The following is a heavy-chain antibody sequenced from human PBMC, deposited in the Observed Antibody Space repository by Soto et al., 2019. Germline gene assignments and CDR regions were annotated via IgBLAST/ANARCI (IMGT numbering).Heavy chain of an antibody. CDR2: INWNGDST. CDR3: TRFAGQWLFSGFDS. CDR1: GFTGEKYG. V-gene: IGHV3-20*04. Sequence: EVQLVESGGGVVRPGGSLRLSCAASGFTGEKYGMSWVRQAPGKGLEWVSAINWNGDSTGYADSVKGRFTISRDNAKNSLYLQLNSLRAEDTALYYCTRFAGQWLFSGFDSWGQGALVTVSS. J-gene: IGHJ4*02. D-gene: IGHD6-19*01.